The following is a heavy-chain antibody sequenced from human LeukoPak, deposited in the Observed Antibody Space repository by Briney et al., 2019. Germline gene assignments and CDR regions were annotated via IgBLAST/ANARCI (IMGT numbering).Heavy chain of an antibody. CDR3: ARGGYYDSSGYYNPGAFDI. CDR1: GFTFSSYD. Sequence: PGGSLRLSCAASGFTFSSYDMHWVRQATGKGLEWVSAIGTAGDTYYPGSVKGRFTTSGENAKNSLYLQMNSLRAGDTAVYYCARGGYYDSSGYYNPGAFDIWGQGTMVTVSS. V-gene: IGHV3-13*04. D-gene: IGHD3-22*01. J-gene: IGHJ3*02. CDR2: IGTAGDT.